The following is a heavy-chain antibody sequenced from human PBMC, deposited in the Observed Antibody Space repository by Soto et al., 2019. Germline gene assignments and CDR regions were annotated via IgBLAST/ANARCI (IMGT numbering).Heavy chain of an antibody. CDR3: ARGLGTTVTADSWFDP. V-gene: IGHV4-31*03. D-gene: IGHD4-17*01. Sequence: QVQLQESGPGLVKPSQTLSLTCTVSGGSISSGGYYWSWIRQHPGKGLEWIGYIYYSGRTYYNPYLTSRVTISVDKSKNQFSLKLSSVTAADTAVYYCARGLGTTVTADSWFDPWGQGTMVTVAS. CDR1: GGSISSGGYY. J-gene: IGHJ5*02. CDR2: IYYSGRT.